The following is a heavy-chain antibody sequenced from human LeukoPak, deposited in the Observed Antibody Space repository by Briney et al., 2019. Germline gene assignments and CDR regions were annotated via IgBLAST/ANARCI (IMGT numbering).Heavy chain of an antibody. D-gene: IGHD2-21*02. CDR1: GYTFTSYG. Sequence: ASVKVSCKASGYTFTSYGISWVRQAPGQGLEWMGWISAYNGNTNYAQKLQGRVTMTTDTSTSTAYMELRSLRSDDTAVYYCARTGSNLYFGGDCDAWGQGTLVTVSS. J-gene: IGHJ5*02. CDR3: ARTGSNLYFGGDCDA. V-gene: IGHV1-18*01. CDR2: ISAYNGNT.